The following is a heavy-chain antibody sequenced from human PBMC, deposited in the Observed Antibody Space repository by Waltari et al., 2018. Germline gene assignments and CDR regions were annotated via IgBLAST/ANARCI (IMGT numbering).Heavy chain of an antibody. CDR3: ARGYVGAFDM. D-gene: IGHD1-20*01. CDR2: IKQDGSAK. V-gene: IGHV3-7*01. CDR1: GFTFTNFY. Sequence: EVQVVESGGGFVQPGGSLGSSCAASGFTFTNFYMAWVRQTPGKGLEWVASIKQDGSAKYYVDSVRGRFTNSRDNAKNSLFLQMNSLRAEDTAVYYCARGYVGAFDMWGQGTMVTVSS. J-gene: IGHJ3*02.